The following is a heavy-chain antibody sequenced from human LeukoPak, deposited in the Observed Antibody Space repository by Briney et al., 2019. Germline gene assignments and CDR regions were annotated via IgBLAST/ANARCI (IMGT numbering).Heavy chain of an antibody. V-gene: IGHV4-34*01. CDR3: ASPYGDYNGAFEI. J-gene: IGHJ3*02. Sequence: SETLSLTCAVYGGSFSGYYWSWIRQPPGKGLEWIGEINHSGSTNYNPSLKSRVTISVDTSKNQFSLRLSSVTAADTAVYYCASPYGDYNGAFEIWGQGTMVTVSS. CDR1: GGSFSGYY. CDR2: INHSGST. D-gene: IGHD4-17*01.